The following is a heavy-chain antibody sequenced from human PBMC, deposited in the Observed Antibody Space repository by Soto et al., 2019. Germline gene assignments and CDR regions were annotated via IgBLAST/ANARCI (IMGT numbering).Heavy chain of an antibody. CDR1: GGSFIGYY. D-gene: IGHD6-19*01. J-gene: IGHJ6*02. Sequence: SETLSLTCAVYGGSFIGYYWSWIRQPPGKGLEWIGEINQSGSSNYNPSLKSRLTISVDTSKNQFSLKLSSVTAADTAVYYCARGSGWYPYYYYYGMDVWGQGTTVTVSS. CDR3: ARGSGWYPYYYYYGMDV. V-gene: IGHV4-34*01. CDR2: INQSGSS.